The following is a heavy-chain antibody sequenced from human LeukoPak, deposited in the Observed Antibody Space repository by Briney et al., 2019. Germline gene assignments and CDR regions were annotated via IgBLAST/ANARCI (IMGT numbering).Heavy chain of an antibody. D-gene: IGHD4-4*01. CDR1: GGSFSGYY. V-gene: IGHV4-34*01. CDR3: ARAPYSNYQYFDY. Sequence: PSETLSLTCAVYGGSFSGYYWSWIRQPPGKGLEWIGEINHSGSTNYIPSLKSRVTISVDTSKNQFSLKLSSVTAADTAVYYCARAPYSNYQYFDYWGQGTLVTVSS. CDR2: INHSGST. J-gene: IGHJ4*02.